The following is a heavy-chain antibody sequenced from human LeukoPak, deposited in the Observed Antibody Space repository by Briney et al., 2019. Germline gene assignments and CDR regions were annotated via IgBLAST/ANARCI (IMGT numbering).Heavy chain of an antibody. Sequence: SETLSLTCTVSGGSISSYYWSWIRQPPGKGLEWIGYIYYSGSTNYDPSLKSRVTISVDTSKNQFSLKLSSVTAADTAVYYCARDVGKVWFDPWGQGTLITVSS. CDR2: IYYSGST. CDR1: GGSISSYY. D-gene: IGHD7-27*01. CDR3: ARDVGKVWFDP. J-gene: IGHJ5*02. V-gene: IGHV4-59*01.